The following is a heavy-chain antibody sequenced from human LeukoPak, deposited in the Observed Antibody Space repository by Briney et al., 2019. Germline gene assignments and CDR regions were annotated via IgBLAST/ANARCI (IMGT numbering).Heavy chain of an antibody. CDR3: ARVSSKTMVRALITKKNYYYYYMDA. J-gene: IGHJ6*03. D-gene: IGHD3-10*01. CDR1: GFTFSSYW. Sequence: PGGSLRLSCAASGFTFSSYWMSWVRQAPGKGLEWVANIKQDGSEKYYVDSVKGRFTISRDNAKNSLYLQMNSLRAEDTAMYYCARVSSKTMVRALITKKNYYYYYMDAWGKGTTVTISS. CDR2: IKQDGSEK. V-gene: IGHV3-7*01.